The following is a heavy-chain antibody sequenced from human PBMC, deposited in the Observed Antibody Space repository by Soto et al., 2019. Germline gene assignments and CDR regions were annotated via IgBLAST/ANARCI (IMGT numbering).Heavy chain of an antibody. J-gene: IGHJ5*02. CDR3: VEQHSSSPHRFDP. Sequence: SVKVSCKPSGGTFSFYAISWVRQAPGQGLEWMGGFIRIFGTSNYAQKFQGRVTITADEFTNTAYMDLSSLRSEDTAVYYCVEQHSSSPHRFDPWGQGTLVTVSS. D-gene: IGHD2-15*01. V-gene: IGHV1-69*13. CDR2: FIRIFGTS. CDR1: GGTFSFYA.